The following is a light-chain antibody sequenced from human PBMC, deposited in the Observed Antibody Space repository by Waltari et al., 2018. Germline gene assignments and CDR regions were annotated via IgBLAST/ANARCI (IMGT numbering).Light chain of an antibody. CDR1: SSDVGGYNY. J-gene: IGLJ2*01. V-gene: IGLV2-14*03. Sequence: QSALTQPASVSGSPGQSITISCTGTSSDVGGYNYVSWYQQHPARAPKLMSYDVSNRPSGVCNRFSGSKSGNTSSLTVSGLQAEDEADYYCSSYTSSSTVVFGGGTKLTVL. CDR2: DVS. CDR3: SSYTSSSTVV.